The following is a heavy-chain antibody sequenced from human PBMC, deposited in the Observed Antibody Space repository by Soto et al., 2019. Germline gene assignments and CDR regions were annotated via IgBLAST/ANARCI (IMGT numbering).Heavy chain of an antibody. J-gene: IGHJ5*02. Sequence: ASVKVSCKASGYAFTSYGISWVRQAPGQGLEWMGWISAYNGNTNYAQKLQGRVTMTTDTSTSTAYMELRSLRSDDTAVYYCARGNIAVAAPNWFDPWGQGTLVTVSS. D-gene: IGHD6-19*01. CDR2: ISAYNGNT. V-gene: IGHV1-18*01. CDR1: GYAFTSYG. CDR3: ARGNIAVAAPNWFDP.